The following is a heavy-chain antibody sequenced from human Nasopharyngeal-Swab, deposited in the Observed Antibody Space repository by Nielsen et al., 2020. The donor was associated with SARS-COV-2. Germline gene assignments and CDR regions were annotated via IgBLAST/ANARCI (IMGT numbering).Heavy chain of an antibody. D-gene: IGHD3-10*01. CDR2: IYSGGST. CDR3: ARDMLLGAGRAYYYYMDV. CDR1: GFTVSSNY. Sequence: GGSLRLSCAASGFTVSSNYMSWVRQAPGKGLEWVSVIYSGGSTYYADSVKGRFTISRDNSKNTLYLQINSLRAEDTAVYYCARDMLLGAGRAYYYYMDVWGKGTTVTVSS. J-gene: IGHJ6*03. V-gene: IGHV3-53*01.